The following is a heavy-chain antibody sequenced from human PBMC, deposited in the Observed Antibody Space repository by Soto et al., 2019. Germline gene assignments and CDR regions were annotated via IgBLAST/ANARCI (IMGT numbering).Heavy chain of an antibody. CDR2: IRGSGGET. CDR3: AQDRGWGVVSPSHDY. D-gene: IGHD2-21*01. V-gene: IGHV3-23*01. CDR1: GFTFRNFV. J-gene: IGHJ4*02. Sequence: EVQLLESGGGLVQPGGSLRVSCAASGFTFRNFVMSWVRQAPGKGLEWGSAIRGSGGETFYAAYVKGRFTISRANSRNTLYLQMNSLRDEDTALYFCAQDRGWGVVSPSHDYWGRGTLVTVSS.